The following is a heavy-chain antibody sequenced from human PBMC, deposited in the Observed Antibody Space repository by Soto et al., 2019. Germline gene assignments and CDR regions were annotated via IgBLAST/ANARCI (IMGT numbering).Heavy chain of an antibody. Sequence: SSVKVSCKASGGTFSCYAISRVRQAPGQGLEWMGGIVPIFGTANYAQKFQVRVTITADKSTSTAYMELSSLRSEDTAVYYCARGTTCGGDCYLYAFDIWGQGTMVTVSS. J-gene: IGHJ3*02. CDR3: ARGTTCGGDCYLYAFDI. V-gene: IGHV1-69*06. D-gene: IGHD2-21*02. CDR2: IVPIFGTA. CDR1: GGTFSCYA.